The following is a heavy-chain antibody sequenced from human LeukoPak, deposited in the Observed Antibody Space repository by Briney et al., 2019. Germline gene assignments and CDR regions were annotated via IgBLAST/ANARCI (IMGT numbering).Heavy chain of an antibody. CDR3: ARGSPPDL. CDR1: GGSISGYF. Sequence: SETLSLTCTVSGGSISGYFWSWFRQPPGKGLDWIGDLYYTGSTNYNPSLKSRVTIPVDTSKNQFSLKLRSVSAADTAVYYCARGSPPDLWGQGTLVTVSS. J-gene: IGHJ5*02. CDR2: LYYTGST. V-gene: IGHV4-59*01.